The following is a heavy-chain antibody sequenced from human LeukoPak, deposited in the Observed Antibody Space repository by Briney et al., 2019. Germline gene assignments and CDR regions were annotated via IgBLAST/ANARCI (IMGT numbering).Heavy chain of an antibody. J-gene: IGHJ6*03. D-gene: IGHD3-10*01. V-gene: IGHV4-59*01. CDR3: ARDSSLVPRGYYYYMDV. CDR2: IYYSGST. Sequence: SETLSLTRTVSGGSISSYYWSWIRQPPGKGLEWIGYIYYSGSTNYNPSLKSRVTISVDTSKNQFSLTLSSVTAADTAVYYCARDSSLVPRGYYYYMDVWGKGTTVTVSS. CDR1: GGSISSYY.